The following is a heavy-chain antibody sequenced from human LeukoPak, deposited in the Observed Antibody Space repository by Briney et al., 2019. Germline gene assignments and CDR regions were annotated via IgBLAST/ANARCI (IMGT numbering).Heavy chain of an antibody. D-gene: IGHD3-3*01. CDR2: INHSGST. CDR3: ARAIITIFGVATIYYFDY. V-gene: IGHV4-34*01. J-gene: IGHJ4*02. Sequence: PSETLSLTCAVYGGSFSGYYWSWIRQPPGKGLEWIGEINHSGSTNYNPSLKSRVTISVDTSKNQFSLKLSSVTAADTAVYYCARAIITIFGVATIYYFDYWGQGTLVTVSS. CDR1: GGSFSGYY.